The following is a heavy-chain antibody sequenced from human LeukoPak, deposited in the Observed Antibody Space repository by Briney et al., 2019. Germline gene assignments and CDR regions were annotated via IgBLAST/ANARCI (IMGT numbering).Heavy chain of an antibody. CDR1: GYSISSGYY. Sequence: SETLSLTCTVSGYSISSGYYWGWIRQPPGKGLEWIGSIYHSGSTYHNPSLKSRVTISVDTSKNQFSLKLSSVTAADTAVYYCARGAYYDFWSGFDYWGQGTLVTVSS. CDR3: ARGAYYDFWSGFDY. V-gene: IGHV4-38-2*02. J-gene: IGHJ4*02. D-gene: IGHD3-3*01. CDR2: IYHSGST.